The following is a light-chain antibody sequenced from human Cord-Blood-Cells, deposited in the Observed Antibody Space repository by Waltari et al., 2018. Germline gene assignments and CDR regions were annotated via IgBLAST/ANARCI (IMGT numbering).Light chain of an antibody. V-gene: IGLV2-23*01. J-gene: IGLJ3*02. CDR1: SSDVGSYNL. CDR2: EGS. CDR3: CSYAGSSTSWV. Sequence: QSALTQPASVSGSPGQSITISCTGPSSDVGSYNLVPWYQQHPGKAPKLMIYEGSKRPSGVSNRFSGSKSGNTASLTISGLQAEDEADYYCCSYAGSSTSWVFGGGTKLTVL.